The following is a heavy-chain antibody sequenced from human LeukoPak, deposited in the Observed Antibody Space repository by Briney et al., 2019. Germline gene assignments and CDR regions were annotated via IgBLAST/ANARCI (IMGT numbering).Heavy chain of an antibody. V-gene: IGHV3-33*01. CDR2: IWYDGSNK. J-gene: IGHJ4*02. Sequence: GGSLRLTCAASGFTFSSYGMHWVRQAPGKGLEWGAVIWYDGSNKYYADSVKGRFTISRDNSKNTLYLQMNSLRAEDTAVYYCAREAYVVTMVRGVITSPFDYWGEGTLVTVSS. CDR1: GFTFSSYG. D-gene: IGHD3-10*01. CDR3: AREAYVVTMVRGVITSPFDY.